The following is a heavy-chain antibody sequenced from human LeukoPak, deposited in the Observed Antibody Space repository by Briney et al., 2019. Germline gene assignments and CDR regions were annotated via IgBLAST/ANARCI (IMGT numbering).Heavy chain of an antibody. J-gene: IGHJ5*02. CDR1: GFTFSGYG. V-gene: IGHV3-30*03. CDR3: TRYDSSRFDP. Sequence: GRSLRLSCAASGFTFSGYGIHWVRQAPGKGLEWVTGIADDGSRKHYADSVRGRFTISRDNSRNTMDLQMNSLRVEDTAVYHCTRYDSSRFDPWGQGTLVIVSS. CDR2: IADDGSRK. D-gene: IGHD3-3*01.